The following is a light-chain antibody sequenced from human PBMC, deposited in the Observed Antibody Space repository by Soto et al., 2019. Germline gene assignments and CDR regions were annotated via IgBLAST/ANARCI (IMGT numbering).Light chain of an antibody. CDR1: QSVRSN. CDR3: QEYIYWPSLT. V-gene: IGKV3-15*01. Sequence: EIVLTQSPATLSVSPGERATLSCRASQSVRSNLAWYQQKPGQGPRLLIFGASTRATNIPARFSGSGSGTEFTLTISSLQSEDFAVYYCQEYIYWPSLTFGGGTKVDIK. CDR2: GAS. J-gene: IGKJ4*01.